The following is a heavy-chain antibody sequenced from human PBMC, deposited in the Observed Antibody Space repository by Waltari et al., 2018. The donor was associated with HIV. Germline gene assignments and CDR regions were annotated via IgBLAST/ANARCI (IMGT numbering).Heavy chain of an antibody. D-gene: IGHD6-13*01. CDR2: IYSGGNP. Sequence: EVQLVQSGGGLIQPGGSLRLSCAASGLTVSSNYMSWVRQAPGRGRREGSVIYSGGNPYYADSVKVRFTISRDNAKNTLYLQLNSLRAEESAVYYCARDLGSSSWYNYYYGMDVWGQGTTVTVSS. CDR1: GLTVSSNY. J-gene: IGHJ6*02. V-gene: IGHV3-53*01. CDR3: ARDLGSSSWYNYYYGMDV.